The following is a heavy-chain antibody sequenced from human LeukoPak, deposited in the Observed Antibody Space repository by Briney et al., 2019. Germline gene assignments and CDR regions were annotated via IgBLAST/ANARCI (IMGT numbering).Heavy chain of an antibody. D-gene: IGHD6-6*01. CDR2: ISGSGGST. CDR3: ARAARPPYYYYGMDV. Sequence: GGSLRLSCAASGFTFSSYAMSWVRQAPGKGLEWVSAISGSGGSTYYADSVKGRFTISRDNSRNTLYLQMNSLRAEDTAVYYCARAARPPYYYYGMDVWGQGTTVTVSS. CDR1: GFTFSSYA. J-gene: IGHJ6*02. V-gene: IGHV3-23*01.